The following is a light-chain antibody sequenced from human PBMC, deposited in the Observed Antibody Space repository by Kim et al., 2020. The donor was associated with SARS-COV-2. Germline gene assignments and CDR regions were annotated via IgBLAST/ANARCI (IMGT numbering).Light chain of an antibody. CDR2: HAS. CDR3: QHLGT. J-gene: IGKJ1*01. CDR1: QSISGW. V-gene: IGKV1-5*01. Sequence: STLSASVGDRVTTTCRASQSISGWLAWYQQKPGKAPKLLIYHASTLQGGVPSRFSGSGSGTEFTLTINNLQPDDFATYYCQHLGTFGLGTKVDIK.